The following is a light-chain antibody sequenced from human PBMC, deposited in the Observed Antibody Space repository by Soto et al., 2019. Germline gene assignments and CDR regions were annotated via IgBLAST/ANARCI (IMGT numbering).Light chain of an antibody. CDR1: SSDVGSYNL. J-gene: IGLJ1*01. CDR3: CSYAGSSTLYV. CDR2: EVS. V-gene: IGLV2-23*02. Sequence: QSALTQPASVSGSPGQSITISSTETSSDVGSYNLVSWYQQHPGKAPKLMIYEVSKRPAGVSNRFSGSKSGNTASLTISGLQAEDEADYYGCSYAGSSTLYVFGTGTKVTVL.